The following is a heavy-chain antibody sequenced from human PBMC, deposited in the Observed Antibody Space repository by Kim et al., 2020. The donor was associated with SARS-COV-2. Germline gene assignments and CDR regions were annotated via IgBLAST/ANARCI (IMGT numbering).Heavy chain of an antibody. Sequence: ASVKVSCKVSGYTLTELSMHWVRQAPGKGLEWMGGFDPENGETIYAQKFQGRVTMTEDTSTDTAYMELSSLRSEDTAVYYCATVIEVTMVVQPWYLDYWGQGTLVTVSS. D-gene: IGHD3-22*01. CDR2: FDPENGET. V-gene: IGHV1-24*01. CDR3: ATVIEVTMVVQPWYLDY. CDR1: GYTLTELS. J-gene: IGHJ4*02.